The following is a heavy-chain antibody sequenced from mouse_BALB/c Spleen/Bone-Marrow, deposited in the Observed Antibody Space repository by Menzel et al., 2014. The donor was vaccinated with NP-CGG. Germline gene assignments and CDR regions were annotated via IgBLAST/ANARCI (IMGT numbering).Heavy chain of an antibody. J-gene: IGHJ4*01. D-gene: IGHD2-3*01. CDR2: INSNGGST. CDR1: GFTFSSYG. CDR3: ARDGYYVFYAMDY. Sequence: EVKLVESGGGLVQPGGSLKLSCAASGFTFSSYGMSWVRQTPDKRLELVATINSNGGSTYYPDSVEGRFTISRDNAKNTLYLQMSSLKSEDTAMYYCARDGYYVFYAMDYWGQGTSVTVSS. V-gene: IGHV5-6-3*01.